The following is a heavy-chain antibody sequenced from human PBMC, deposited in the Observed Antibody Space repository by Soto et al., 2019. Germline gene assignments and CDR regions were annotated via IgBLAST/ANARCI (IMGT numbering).Heavy chain of an antibody. D-gene: IGHD6-6*01. V-gene: IGHV3-48*03. CDR1: GFTFSSYE. CDR2: ISSSGSTI. CDR3: ARWAYSSSSYYYYYYGMDV. Sequence: GGSLRLSCAASGFTFSSYEMNWVRQAPGEGLEWVSYISSSGSTIYYADSVKGRFTISRDNAKNSLYLQMNSLRAEDTAVYYCARWAYSSSSYYYYYYGMDVWRQGTTVTVSS. J-gene: IGHJ6*02.